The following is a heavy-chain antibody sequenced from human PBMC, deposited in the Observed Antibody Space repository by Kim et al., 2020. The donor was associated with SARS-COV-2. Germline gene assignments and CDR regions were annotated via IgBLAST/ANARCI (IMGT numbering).Heavy chain of an antibody. CDR1: GYTFTSYD. CDR3: ARGDHAHNWFDP. CDR2: MNPNSGNT. J-gene: IGHJ5*02. D-gene: IGHD2-2*01. Sequence: ASVKVSCKASGYTFTSYDINWVRQATGQGLEWMGWMNPNSGNTGYAQKFQGRVTMTRNTSISTAYMELSSLRSEDTAVYYCARGDHAHNWFDPWGQGTLVTVSS. V-gene: IGHV1-8*01.